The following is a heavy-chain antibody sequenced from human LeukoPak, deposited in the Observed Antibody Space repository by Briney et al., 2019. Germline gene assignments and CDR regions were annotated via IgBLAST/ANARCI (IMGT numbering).Heavy chain of an antibody. Sequence: LTGGSLRLSCAASGFTFSSYWMHWVRQAPGKGLVWVSRINSDGSSTSYADSVKGRLTISRDNAENTLYLQMNSLRAEDTAVYSCARAPPDRIYCSSTSCSGFDYWGQGTLVTVSS. V-gene: IGHV3-74*01. CDR1: GFTFSSYW. J-gene: IGHJ4*02. CDR3: ARAPPDRIYCSSTSCSGFDY. CDR2: INSDGSST. D-gene: IGHD2-2*01.